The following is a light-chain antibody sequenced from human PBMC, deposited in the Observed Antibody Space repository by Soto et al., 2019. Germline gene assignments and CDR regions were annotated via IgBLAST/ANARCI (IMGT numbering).Light chain of an antibody. Sequence: DIQMNQSPSYLSASVGDRVTITCRASQNINNYLNWYQHKQGKAPKLLIYVASTLQSGVPSRFSGRGSGTDFILTISSLQPDDFATYYFQQSYSIPYTFGQGTKMEIK. CDR1: QNINNY. J-gene: IGKJ2*01. CDR3: QQSYSIPYT. V-gene: IGKV1-39*01. CDR2: VAS.